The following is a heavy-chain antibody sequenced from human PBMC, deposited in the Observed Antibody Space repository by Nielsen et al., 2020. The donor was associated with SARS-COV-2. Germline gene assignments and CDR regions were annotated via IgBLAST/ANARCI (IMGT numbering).Heavy chain of an antibody. J-gene: IGHJ6*02. V-gene: IGHV3-30*02. Sequence: GGSLRLSCAASGFNFSRYGMHWVRQAPGKGLEWVALIRYDGSNKYYADSVKGRFTISRDNSKNTLYLQMNSLRAEDTAVYYCARDRYDYGDYADYYYYGMDVWGQGTTVTVSS. CDR1: GFNFSRYG. CDR3: ARDRYDYGDYADYYYYGMDV. CDR2: IRYDGSNK. D-gene: IGHD4-17*01.